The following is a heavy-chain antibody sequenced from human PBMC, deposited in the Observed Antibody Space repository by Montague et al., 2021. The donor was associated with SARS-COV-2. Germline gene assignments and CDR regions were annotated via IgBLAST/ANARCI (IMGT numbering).Heavy chain of an antibody. D-gene: IGHD2-21*02. CDR1: GFNFPRYC. CDR3: VRDGGDDKHDWWFDL. V-gene: IGHV3-74*01. J-gene: IGHJ2*01. Sequence: SLRLSCAASGFNFPRYCMHWVRQSPGQGLEWVARICDGVRRISYADSVRDRFTVSRDNAKNTLSLLMNNLSGEDTAVYYCVRDGGDDKHDWWFDLWGRGTHVCVSS. CDR2: ICDGVRRI.